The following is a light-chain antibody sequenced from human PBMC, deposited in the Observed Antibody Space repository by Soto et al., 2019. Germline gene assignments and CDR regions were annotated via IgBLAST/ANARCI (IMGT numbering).Light chain of an antibody. J-gene: IGKJ2*02. CDR1: QSVSSD. V-gene: IGKV3-15*01. CDR3: QQRGKWPST. CDR2: GAS. Sequence: EIVVTQSPATLSVSPGERATLSCRASQSVSSDLAWYQQKPGQPPRLLIYGASTRATGIPARFSGSGSGTEFTLTISSLEPEDFAVYYCQQRGKWPSTFGPGTKVEMK.